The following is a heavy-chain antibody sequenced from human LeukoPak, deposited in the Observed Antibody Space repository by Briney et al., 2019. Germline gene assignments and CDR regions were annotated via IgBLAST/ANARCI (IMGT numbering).Heavy chain of an antibody. D-gene: IGHD2-2*02. Sequence: GGSLKISCKGSGYSFTRYWIGRVRQMPGKGLECMGIIYPGDSDTRYSPSFQDQVAISADKPISTAYLKWSSLKASDTAMYYCARLLRYCSSTSCYTLNYWGQGTLVTVSS. CDR2: IYPGDSDT. CDR3: ARLLRYCSSTSCYTLNY. V-gene: IGHV5-51*01. J-gene: IGHJ4*02. CDR1: GYSFTRYW.